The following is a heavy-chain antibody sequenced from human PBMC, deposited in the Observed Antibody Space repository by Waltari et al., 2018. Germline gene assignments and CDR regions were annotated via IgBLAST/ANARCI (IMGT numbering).Heavy chain of an antibody. CDR2: IFTTPCLL. D-gene: IGHD3-10*01. V-gene: IGHV1-69*04. Sequence: QFQLVQSGAEVKTPGSSVNVSCQASGGTLDNYVINWVRHAPGHGLDWLGIIFTTPCLLTSADKLHGMVAFTAHSSTKTAHMELSTMQLDDTAVYFGTRGEIRVEANGAFDLWGQGTVVAVSS. J-gene: IGHJ3*01. CDR1: GGTLDNYV. CDR3: TRGEIRVEANGAFDL.